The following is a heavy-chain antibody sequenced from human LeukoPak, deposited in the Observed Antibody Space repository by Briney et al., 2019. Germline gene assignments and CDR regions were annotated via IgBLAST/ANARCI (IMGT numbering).Heavy chain of an antibody. CDR2: ISAYNGNT. V-gene: IGHV1-18*01. CDR3: ARGKVSVTMVRGVIANWFDP. D-gene: IGHD3-10*01. J-gene: IGHJ5*02. Sequence: ASVKVSRKASGYTFTSYGISWVRQAPGQGLEWMGWISAYNGNTNYAQKLQGRVTMTTDTSTSTAYMELRSLRSDDTAVYYCARGKVSVTMVRGVIANWFDPWGQGTLVTVSS. CDR1: GYTFTSYG.